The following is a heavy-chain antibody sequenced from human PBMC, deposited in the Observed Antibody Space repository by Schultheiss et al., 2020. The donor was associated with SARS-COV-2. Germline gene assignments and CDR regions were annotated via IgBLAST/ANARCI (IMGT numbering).Heavy chain of an antibody. D-gene: IGHD3-22*01. CDR1: GFTFSRYS. CDR3: ARETYYYDTSGYYPYYFDY. CDR2: ISSSSSYI. Sequence: GGSLRLSCAASGFTFSRYSMNWVRQAPGKGLEWVSSISSSSSYIYYADSVKGRFTISRDNAKNSLYLQMNSLRAEDTAVYYCARETYYYDTSGYYPYYFDYWGQGTLVTVSS. J-gene: IGHJ4*02. V-gene: IGHV3-21*01.